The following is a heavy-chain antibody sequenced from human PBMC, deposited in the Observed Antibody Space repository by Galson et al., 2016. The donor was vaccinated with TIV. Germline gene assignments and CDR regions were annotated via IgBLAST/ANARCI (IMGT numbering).Heavy chain of an antibody. J-gene: IGHJ5*01. CDR1: GSTFSNYG. V-gene: IGHV1-69*05. CDR3: VRDGPKGFDS. CDR2: FIPVLGTG. Sequence: SVKVSCKASGSTFSNYGISWVRQAPGQGPEWMGGFIPVLGTGNLAQNFQGRVTISTDDSTSTVYMELRSLRSEDTAVYYCVRDGPKGFDSWGQGTLVTVPS.